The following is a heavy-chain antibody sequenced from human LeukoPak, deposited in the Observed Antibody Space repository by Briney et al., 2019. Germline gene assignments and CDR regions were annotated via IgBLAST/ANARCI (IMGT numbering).Heavy chain of an antibody. D-gene: IGHD6-13*01. J-gene: IGHJ4*02. CDR2: INPNSGGT. CDR1: GYTFTGYY. CDR3: AGGGSSSWPGKSWNYFDY. Sequence: ASVKVSCKASGYTFTGYYMHWVRQAPGQGLEWMGWINPNSGGTNYAQKFQGRVTMTRDTSISTAYMELSRLRSDDTAVYYCAGGGSSSWPGKSWNYFDYWGQGTLVTVSS. V-gene: IGHV1-2*02.